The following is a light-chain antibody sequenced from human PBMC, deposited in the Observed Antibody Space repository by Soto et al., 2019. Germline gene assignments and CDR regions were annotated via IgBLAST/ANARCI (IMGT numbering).Light chain of an antibody. Sequence: ESVLTQSPGTLSLSPGERATLSCRASQSVSDMYLAWYQQKPCQAPRLLIYASNRATGIPDRFSGSGSGTDFTFTISRLEPEDFAVYYCQHYGTSALFGPGTKVEIK. J-gene: IGKJ3*01. CDR3: QHYGTSAL. CDR1: QSVSDMY. CDR2: AS. V-gene: IGKV3-20*01.